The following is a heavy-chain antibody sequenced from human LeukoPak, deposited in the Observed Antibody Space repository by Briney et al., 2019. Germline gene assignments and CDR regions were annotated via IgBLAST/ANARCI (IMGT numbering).Heavy chain of an antibody. D-gene: IGHD3-3*01. J-gene: IGHJ5*02. CDR3: ARDSFVTISGGWNWFDP. Sequence: GGSLRLSCAASGFTFSSFWMHWVRQAPGKGRVWVLRINNDGSSTAYADSVKGRFTISRDNAKNTLYLQMNSLRAEDTAVYYCARDSFVTISGGWNWFDPWGQGTLVTVSS. CDR1: GFTFSSFW. V-gene: IGHV3-74*01. CDR2: INNDGSST.